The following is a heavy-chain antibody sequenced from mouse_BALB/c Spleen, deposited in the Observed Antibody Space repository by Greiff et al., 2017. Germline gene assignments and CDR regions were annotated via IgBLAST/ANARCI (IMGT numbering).Heavy chain of an antibody. CDR2: ISSGSSTI. Sequence: EVMLVESGGGLVQPGGSRKLSCAASGFTFSSFGMHWVRQAPEKGLEWVAYISSGSSTIYYADTVKGRFTISRDNPKNTLFLQMTSLRSEDTAMYYCARCFGNGAMDYWGQGTSVTVSS. V-gene: IGHV5-17*02. CDR3: ARCFGNGAMDY. J-gene: IGHJ4*01. CDR1: GFTFSSFG.